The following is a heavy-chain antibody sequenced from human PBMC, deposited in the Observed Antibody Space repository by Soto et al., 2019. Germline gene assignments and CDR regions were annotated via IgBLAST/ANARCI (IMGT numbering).Heavy chain of an antibody. D-gene: IGHD2-2*01. Sequence: QVQLVQSGAEVKKPGASVKVSCKASGYTFTSYYMHWVRQAPGQGLEWMGIINPSGGSTSYAQKFPGGVTLTRDTSTGTVYMELSSLGSEDTAVYYCARDPAQHDGMDVWGQGTTVTVSS. CDR3: ARDPAQHDGMDV. CDR1: GYTFTSYY. CDR2: INPSGGST. V-gene: IGHV1-46*01. J-gene: IGHJ6*02.